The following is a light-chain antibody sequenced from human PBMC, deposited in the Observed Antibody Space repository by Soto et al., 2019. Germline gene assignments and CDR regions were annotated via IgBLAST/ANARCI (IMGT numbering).Light chain of an antibody. Sequence: EMVLTQSPATLSLSPGERATLSCRASQSVSTYLAWYQQKPGQAPRLLIYDASKRATGIPARFSGGGSGTDFTLTISSLEPEDFAVYYCQHREDWPLTFGGGTKVDIK. V-gene: IGKV3-11*01. J-gene: IGKJ4*01. CDR2: DAS. CDR3: QHREDWPLT. CDR1: QSVSTY.